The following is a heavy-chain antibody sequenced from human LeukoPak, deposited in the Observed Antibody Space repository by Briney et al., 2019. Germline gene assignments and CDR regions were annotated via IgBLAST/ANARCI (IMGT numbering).Heavy chain of an antibody. J-gene: IGHJ3*02. CDR2: IKEDGSQK. CDR3: VRNLAYDSFDI. V-gene: IGHV3-7*01. CDR1: RFTFSSSW. Sequence: GGSLRLSCAASRFTFSSSWMAWVRQAPGKGLEWVATIKEDGSQKYYADFVKGRFTISRDNAKNSLFLQMNSLRVEDTAVYFCVRNLAYDSFDIWGQGTMVTVSS. D-gene: IGHD3-16*01.